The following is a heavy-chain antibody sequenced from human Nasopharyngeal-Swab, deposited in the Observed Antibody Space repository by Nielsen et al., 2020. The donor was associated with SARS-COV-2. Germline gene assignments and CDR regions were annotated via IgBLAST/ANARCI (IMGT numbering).Heavy chain of an antibody. Sequence: SETLSLTCTVSGGSISSSRYYWGWFRQPPGKGLEWIGCIYSSGRTHYNPSLNSRVTISVDTSKNQFSLKLSSVTAADTAVYYCARQEYSSSSSWLEWFDPWGQGTLVTVSS. CDR3: ARQEYSSSSSWLEWFDP. V-gene: IGHV4-39*01. CDR2: IYSSGRT. J-gene: IGHJ5*02. D-gene: IGHD6-6*01. CDR1: GGSISSSRYY.